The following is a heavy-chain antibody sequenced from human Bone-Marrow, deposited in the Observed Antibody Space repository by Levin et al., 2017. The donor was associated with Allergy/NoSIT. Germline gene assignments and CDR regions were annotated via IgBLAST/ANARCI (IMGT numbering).Heavy chain of an antibody. V-gene: IGHV1-2*02. J-gene: IGHJ6*02. Sequence: ASVKVSCKASGYTFTGYYIHWVRQAPGQGLEWMGWINPNSGVTNYAQRFQGRVTMTRDTSISTAHMELGRLTSDDTAVFYCAGEKTGSFWYYAMDVWGQGTTVTVSS. D-gene: IGHD1-26*01. CDR2: INPNSGVT. CDR1: GYTFTGYY. CDR3: AGEKTGSFWYYAMDV.